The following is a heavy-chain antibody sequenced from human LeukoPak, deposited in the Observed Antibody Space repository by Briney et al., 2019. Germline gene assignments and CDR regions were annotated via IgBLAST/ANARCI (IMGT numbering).Heavy chain of an antibody. V-gene: IGHV3-23*01. D-gene: IGHD2-15*01. CDR2: ISASGGST. J-gene: IGHJ3*02. Sequence: GASLRLSCAASGFTFSSYAMSWVRQAPGKGLEWVSTISASGGSTYYADSVKGRFTISRDNSKNTLYLQVNSLRAEDTAVYYCAKGPYSAFDIWGQGTMVTVSS. CDR3: AKGPYSAFDI. CDR1: GFTFSSYA.